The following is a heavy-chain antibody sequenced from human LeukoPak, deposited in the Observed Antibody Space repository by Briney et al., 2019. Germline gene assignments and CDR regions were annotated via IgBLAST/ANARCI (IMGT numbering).Heavy chain of an antibody. J-gene: IGHJ4*02. CDR2: IYYSGST. D-gene: IGHD3-10*01. V-gene: IGHV4-30-4*01. Sequence: SQTLSLTCTVSGGSISSGDYYWSWIRQPPGKGLEWIGYIYYSGSTYYNPSLKSRVTISVDTSKNQFSLKLSSVTAADTAVYYCARGPVYYYGSGSYSRGLYYFDYWGQGTLVTVSS. CDR3: ARGPVYYYGSGSYSRGLYYFDY. CDR1: GGSISSGDYY.